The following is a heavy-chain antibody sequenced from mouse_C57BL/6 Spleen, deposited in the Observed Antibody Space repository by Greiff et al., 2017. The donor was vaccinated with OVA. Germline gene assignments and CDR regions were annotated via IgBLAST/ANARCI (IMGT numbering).Heavy chain of an antibody. V-gene: IGHV2-6*01. Sequence: VQLVESGPGLVAPSQSLSITCTVSGFSLTSYGVDWVRQSPGKGLEWLGVIWGVGGTNYNSALKTRLSIIKDNSKSQVFLKMNSLQTDDTAMYYCARIYGYDDAMDYWGQGTSVTVSS. J-gene: IGHJ4*01. D-gene: IGHD2-2*01. CDR2: IWGVGGT. CDR3: ARIYGYDDAMDY. CDR1: GFSLTSYG.